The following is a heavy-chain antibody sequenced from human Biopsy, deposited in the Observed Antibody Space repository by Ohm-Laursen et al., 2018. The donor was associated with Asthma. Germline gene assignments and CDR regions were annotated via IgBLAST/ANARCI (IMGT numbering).Heavy chain of an antibody. CDR3: ARGDSSGWSHYYFDY. Sequence: SLRLSCSASGFTVSRDHMVWVRQVPGKGLERVSVIYSGGTSHTADSVRGRFTISRDFSKNTLHLQMHSLRVEDTAVYYCARGDSSGWSHYYFDYWGQGTLVPVSS. J-gene: IGHJ4*02. D-gene: IGHD6-19*01. CDR1: GFTVSRDH. V-gene: IGHV3-53*01. CDR2: IYSGGTS.